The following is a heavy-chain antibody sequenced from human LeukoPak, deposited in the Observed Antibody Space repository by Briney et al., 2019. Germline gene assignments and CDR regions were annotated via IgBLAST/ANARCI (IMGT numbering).Heavy chain of an antibody. CDR2: IYYSGST. V-gene: IGHV4-59*11. D-gene: IGHD3-3*01. J-gene: IGHJ5*02. Sequence: SETLSLTCTVSGGSISSHYWSWIRQTPGKGLERIGYIYYSGSTNYNPSLKSRVTISVDTSKNQFSLKLSSVTAADTAVYYCAREPGYYDFWSGYLPASWFDPWGQGTLVTVSS. CDR1: GGSISSHY. CDR3: AREPGYYDFWSGYLPASWFDP.